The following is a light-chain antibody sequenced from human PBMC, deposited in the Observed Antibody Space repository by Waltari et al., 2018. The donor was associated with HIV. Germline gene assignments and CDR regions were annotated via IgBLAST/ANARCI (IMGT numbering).Light chain of an antibody. CDR1: QSIRNN. CDR2: DSS. CDR3: QQYNNWPRT. V-gene: IGKV3-15*01. Sequence: EVVLTQSPGTVSVSPAERDTLPCRTSQSIRNNLVWYQMKPGQAPRLVIYDSSTRATGIPVRFSGSGSGTEFTLTISSLQSEDFAVYFCQQYNNWPRTFGQGTKVEI. J-gene: IGKJ1*01.